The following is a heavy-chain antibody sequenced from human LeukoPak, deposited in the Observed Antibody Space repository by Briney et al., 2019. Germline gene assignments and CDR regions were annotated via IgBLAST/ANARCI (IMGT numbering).Heavy chain of an antibody. CDR1: GYSISSRYY. CDR2: IYTSGST. J-gene: IGHJ4*02. CDR3: ARAGGSGSFAL. D-gene: IGHD3-10*01. Sequence: SETLSLTCTVSGYSISSRYYWSWIRQPAGKGLEWIGRIYTSGSTNYNPSLKSRVTMSVDTSKNQFSLKLSSVTAADTAVYYCARAGGSGSFALWGQGTLVTVSS. V-gene: IGHV4-4*07.